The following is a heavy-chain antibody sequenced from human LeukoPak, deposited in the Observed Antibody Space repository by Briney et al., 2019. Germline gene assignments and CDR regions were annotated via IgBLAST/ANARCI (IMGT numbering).Heavy chain of an antibody. V-gene: IGHV3-11*01. CDR1: GFTFSDYY. D-gene: IGHD2-2*01. Sequence: GGSLRLSCAASGFTFSDYYMSWIRQAPGKGLEWVSYISSSGSTIYYADSVKGRFTISRDNAKNSLYLQMNSLRAEDTAVYYCAKLPRSIVVVPAAMRGGNWFDPWGQGTLVTVSS. J-gene: IGHJ5*02. CDR3: AKLPRSIVVVPAAMRGGNWFDP. CDR2: ISSSGSTI.